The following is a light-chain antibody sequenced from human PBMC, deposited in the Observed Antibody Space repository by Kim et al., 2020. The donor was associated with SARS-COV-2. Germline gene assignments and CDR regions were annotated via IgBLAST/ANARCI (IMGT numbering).Light chain of an antibody. CDR1: HNVNRK. J-gene: IGKJ4*01. CDR3: QQYNDWPPLT. V-gene: IGKV3-15*01. Sequence: EIVMTQSPGTLSVSPGARATLSCRASHNVNRKLAWYQKKPGRAPRLLIYDASTRATGIPARFSGSGSGTVFTLTISSLQSEDFAVYYCQQYNDWPPLTFGGGTKVDI. CDR2: DAS.